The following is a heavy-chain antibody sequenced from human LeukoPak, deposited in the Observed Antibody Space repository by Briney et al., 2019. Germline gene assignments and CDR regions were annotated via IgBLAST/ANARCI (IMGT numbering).Heavy chain of an antibody. CDR1: GFTFSSYW. CDR2: INSDGSST. J-gene: IGHJ4*02. Sequence: PGGSLRLSCAASGFTFSSYWLHWVRQAPGKGLVWVSRINSDGSSTSYADSVKGRFTISRDNAKNTLYLQMNSLRAEDTAVYYCARLGGSSWKPRGTYHYFDYWGQGTLVTVSS. V-gene: IGHV3-74*01. CDR3: ARLGGSSWKPRGTYHYFDY. D-gene: IGHD6-13*01.